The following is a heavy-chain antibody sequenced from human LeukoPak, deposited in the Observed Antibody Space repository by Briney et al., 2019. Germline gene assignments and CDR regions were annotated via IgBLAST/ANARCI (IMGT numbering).Heavy chain of an antibody. Sequence: SETLSLTCAVYGGSFSGYYWSWIRQPPGKGLEWIGEINHSGSTNYNPSLKSRVTISVDTSKNQFSLKLSSVTAADTAVCYCAGSSLYFDYWGQGTLVTVSS. CDR2: INHSGST. V-gene: IGHV4-34*01. D-gene: IGHD6-6*01. CDR1: GGSFSGYY. J-gene: IGHJ4*02. CDR3: AGSSLYFDY.